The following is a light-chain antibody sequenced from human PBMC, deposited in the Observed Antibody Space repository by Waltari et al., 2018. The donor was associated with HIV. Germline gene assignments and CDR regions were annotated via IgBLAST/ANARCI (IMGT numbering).Light chain of an antibody. Sequence: DIVLTQSPDSLAVSLGERATINCKASQSVLYNSNSKNYLSWYQQKPGQPPKLLIYWASTRESGVPDRFSGSVSGTDFTLTISGLQAEDVAVYYCHQYYTTPWAFGQGTKVEIK. CDR2: WAS. V-gene: IGKV4-1*01. CDR1: QSVLYNSNSKNY. J-gene: IGKJ1*01. CDR3: HQYYTTPWA.